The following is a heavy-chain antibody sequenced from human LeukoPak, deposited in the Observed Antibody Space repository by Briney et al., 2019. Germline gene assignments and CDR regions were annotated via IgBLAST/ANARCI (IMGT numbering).Heavy chain of an antibody. D-gene: IGHD1-26*01. CDR2: INPSGGST. Sequence: ASVKVSCKASGYTFTSYYMHWVRQAPGQGLEWMGIINPSGGSTSYAQKLQGRVTMTTDTSTSTAYMELRSLRSDDTAVYYCARALGATSDDYWGQGTLVTVSS. CDR1: GYTFTSYY. V-gene: IGHV1-46*01. J-gene: IGHJ4*02. CDR3: ARALGATSDDY.